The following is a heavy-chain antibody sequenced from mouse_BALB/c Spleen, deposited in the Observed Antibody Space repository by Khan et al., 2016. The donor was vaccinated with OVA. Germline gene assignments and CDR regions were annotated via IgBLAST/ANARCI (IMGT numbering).Heavy chain of an antibody. Sequence: QVQLKESGAELAKPGASVKMSCKASGYTFTTYWMHWVKQRPGQGLEWIGYINPTSAYTDYNEKFKEKATLTEDKSSSKAYMQLSSLASDDSAIYYCSRDRIDYWGQGTTLTVSS. V-gene: IGHV1-7*01. CDR1: GYTFTTYW. J-gene: IGHJ2*01. CDR3: SRDRIDY. CDR2: INPTSAYT.